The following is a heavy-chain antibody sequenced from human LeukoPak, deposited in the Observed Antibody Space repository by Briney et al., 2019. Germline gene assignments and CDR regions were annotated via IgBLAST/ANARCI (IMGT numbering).Heavy chain of an antibody. Sequence: GGSLRLSCAASGFTFSSYSMNWVRQAPGKGLEWVSSISSSSSYIYYADSVKGRFTISRDNAKNSLYLQMNSLRAEDMALYYCAKDQGIAVAGGYMDVWGKGTTVTVSS. V-gene: IGHV3-21*04. D-gene: IGHD6-19*01. CDR1: GFTFSSYS. CDR3: AKDQGIAVAGGYMDV. CDR2: ISSSSSYI. J-gene: IGHJ6*03.